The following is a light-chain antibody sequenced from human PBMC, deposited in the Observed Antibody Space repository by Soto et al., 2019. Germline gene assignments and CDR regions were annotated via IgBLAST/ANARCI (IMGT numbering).Light chain of an antibody. Sequence: QSALTQPASVSGSPGQSITISCTGTSSDVGRYNYVSWYQQHPGKAPKLMIYDVGNRPSGASHRFSGSKSGNTASLTISGLQAEDEADYYCSSYTTSSTYVLGTGTQLTVL. J-gene: IGLJ1*01. CDR1: SSDVGRYNY. CDR2: DVG. V-gene: IGLV2-14*01. CDR3: SSYTTSSTYV.